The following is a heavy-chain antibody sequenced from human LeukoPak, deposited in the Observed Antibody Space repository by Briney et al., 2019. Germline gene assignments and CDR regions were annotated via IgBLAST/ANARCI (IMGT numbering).Heavy chain of an antibody. Sequence: SETLSLTCAVYGGSFSGYYWSWIRQPPGKGLEWIGEINHSGSTNYNPSLKSRVTISVDTSKNQFSLKLSSVTAADTAVYYCARLRSPRSYNRVLFAYDFDYWGQGTLVTVSS. J-gene: IGHJ4*02. V-gene: IGHV4-34*01. CDR1: GGSFSGYY. D-gene: IGHD3-10*01. CDR3: ARLRSPRSYNRVLFAYDFDY. CDR2: INHSGST.